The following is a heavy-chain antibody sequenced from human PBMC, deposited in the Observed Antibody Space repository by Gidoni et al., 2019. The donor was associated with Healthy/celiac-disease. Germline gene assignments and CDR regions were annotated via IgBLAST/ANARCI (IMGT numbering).Heavy chain of an antibody. CDR1: GGSISSGGSY. J-gene: IGHJ3*02. CDR3: ARDIAPPKTFGYSYAGAFDI. Sequence: QVQLQESGPGLVKPSQTLSLTCTVSGGSISSGGSYWSWIRQHPGKGLEWIGYIYYSGSTYYNPSLKSRVTISVDTSKNQFSLKLSSVTAADTAVYYCARDIAPPKTFGYSYAGAFDIWGQGTMVTVSS. D-gene: IGHD5-18*01. V-gene: IGHV4-31*03. CDR2: IYYSGST.